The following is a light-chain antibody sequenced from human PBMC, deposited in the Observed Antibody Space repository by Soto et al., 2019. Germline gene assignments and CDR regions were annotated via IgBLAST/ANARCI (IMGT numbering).Light chain of an antibody. V-gene: IGLV2-23*02. Sequence: QSALTQPASVSGSPGQSITISCTGTSSDVGSYNLVSWYQQHPGKAPKLMIYEVSKRPSGVSNRFSGSKSGNTASLTISVLQAEDEADYYCCSYAGRVFGGGTKLTVL. J-gene: IGLJ3*02. CDR1: SSDVGSYNL. CDR3: CSYAGRV. CDR2: EVS.